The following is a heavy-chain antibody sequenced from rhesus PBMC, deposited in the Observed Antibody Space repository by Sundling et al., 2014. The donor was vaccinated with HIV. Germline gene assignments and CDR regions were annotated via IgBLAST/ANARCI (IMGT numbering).Heavy chain of an antibody. J-gene: IGHJ6*01. V-gene: IGHV3-54*02. Sequence: EVQLVESGGGLVQPGGSLRLSCVASGFTFSSYGMHWVRQAPGKGLEWVAVIWSDGNKKYYADSVKDRFTISRDNSKNMLYLQMNNLKLEDTAVYYCATDGTYYYGYYGLDSWGQGVVVTVSS. CDR2: IWSDGNKK. CDR3: ATDGTYYYGYYGLDS. D-gene: IGHD3-16*01. CDR1: GFTFSSYG.